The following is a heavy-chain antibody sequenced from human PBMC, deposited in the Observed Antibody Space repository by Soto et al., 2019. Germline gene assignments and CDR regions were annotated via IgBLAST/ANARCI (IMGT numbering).Heavy chain of an antibody. CDR3: ARGQSGLAVANSPAFDI. V-gene: IGHV4-31*03. CDR2: IYYSGRT. D-gene: IGHD6-19*01. CDR1: GGSISTGPYY. Sequence: PSETLSLTCTVSGGSISTGPYYWRWIRQRPGKGLEWIGYIYYSGRTQSNPSLRGRVTLSVDTLKNQFFLNLKSVTAADTAVYYCARGQSGLAVANSPAFDIWGQGTKVTVSS. J-gene: IGHJ3*02.